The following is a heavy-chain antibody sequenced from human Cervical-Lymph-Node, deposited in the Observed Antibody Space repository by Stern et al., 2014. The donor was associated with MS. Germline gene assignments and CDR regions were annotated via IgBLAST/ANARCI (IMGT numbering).Heavy chain of an antibody. CDR1: GGSITSGDSY. J-gene: IGHJ4*02. V-gene: IGHV4-30-4*01. CDR2: IYYNGNT. CDR3: ARDRSYFSFDY. D-gene: IGHD3-10*01. Sequence: QLQLQESVPGLVKPSQTLSLTCTVSGGSITSGDSYWSWIRQPPGKGLEWIGYIYYNGNTYYNPSLKSRLIISADTSKNQFSLKLISVTAADTAVYYCARDRSYFSFDYWGQGTLVTVS.